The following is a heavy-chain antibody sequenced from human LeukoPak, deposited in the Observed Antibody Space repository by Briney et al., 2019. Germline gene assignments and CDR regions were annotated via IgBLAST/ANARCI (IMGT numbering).Heavy chain of an antibody. Sequence: PGGSLRLSCAASGFTFSTYGMHWVRQAPGKGLEWVAFIRYDGSEKYYADSVKGRFTISRDNSKNTPYLQMNSLRVEDTAVYYCAKDRGSTRSYDTSSYDIWGQGTMVTVSS. D-gene: IGHD2-2*01. V-gene: IGHV3-30*02. CDR1: GFTFSTYG. J-gene: IGHJ3*02. CDR2: IRYDGSEK. CDR3: AKDRGSTRSYDTSSYDI.